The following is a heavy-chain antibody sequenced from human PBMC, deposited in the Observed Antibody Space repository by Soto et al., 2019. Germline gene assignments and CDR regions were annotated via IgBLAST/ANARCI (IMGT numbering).Heavy chain of an antibody. CDR2: ISYVGSNQ. J-gene: IGHJ4*02. Sequence: GGSLRLSWAASGFTFSSYGRYLVRQAPGKGLEWVAGISYVGSNQYYADSVRGRFTISRDNSKNTLYLQMNSLRTEDTAVYYCAKLLYHYDSSGFTADYWGQGTQVTVSS. CDR1: GFTFSSYG. D-gene: IGHD3-22*01. CDR3: AKLLYHYDSSGFTADY. V-gene: IGHV3-30*18.